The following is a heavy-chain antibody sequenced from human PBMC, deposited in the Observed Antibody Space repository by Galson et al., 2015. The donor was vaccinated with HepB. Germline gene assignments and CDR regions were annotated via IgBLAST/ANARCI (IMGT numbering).Heavy chain of an antibody. CDR1: GFTFSKYW. V-gene: IGHV3-74*01. CDR2: INSDGSST. CDR3: ASLVAYYYFGMDV. J-gene: IGHJ6*04. D-gene: IGHD2-15*01. Sequence: SLRLSWAASGFTFSKYWMYWVRQAPGKGLVWVSRINSDGSSTTYADSVKGRFTVSRDNAKNTLYLQTNSLRVEDTAVYYCASLVAYYYFGMDVWGEGTTVTVSS.